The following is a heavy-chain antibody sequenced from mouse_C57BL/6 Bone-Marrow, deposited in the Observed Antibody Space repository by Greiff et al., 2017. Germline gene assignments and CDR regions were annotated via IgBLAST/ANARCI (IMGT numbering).Heavy chain of an antibody. CDR3: ERGGSYYSFFYAMDY. Sequence: QVQLQQPGAELVKPGASVKLSCKASGYTFTSYWMHWVKQRPGQGLEWIGMIHPNSGSTNYNEKFKSKATLTVDKSSSTAYMQLSSLTSEDSAVYYCERGGSYYSFFYAMDYWGQGTSVTVSS. D-gene: IGHD2-12*01. CDR2: IHPNSGST. J-gene: IGHJ4*01. V-gene: IGHV1-64*01. CDR1: GYTFTSYW.